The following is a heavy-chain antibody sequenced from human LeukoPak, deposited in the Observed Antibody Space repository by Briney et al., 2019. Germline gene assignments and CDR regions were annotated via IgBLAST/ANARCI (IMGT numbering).Heavy chain of an antibody. D-gene: IGHD3-22*01. CDR3: VLYYAKCLY. CDR2: IKEDGSEK. V-gene: IGHV3-7*01. Sequence: GGSLRLSCVASGFTFSRHWMSWVRQAPGKGLEWVASIKEDGSEKTYVDSVRGRFTISRDNAKNSLDLQMNSLRAEDTAVYYCVLYYAKCLYWGQGTLVTVSS. J-gene: IGHJ4*02. CDR1: GFTFSRHW.